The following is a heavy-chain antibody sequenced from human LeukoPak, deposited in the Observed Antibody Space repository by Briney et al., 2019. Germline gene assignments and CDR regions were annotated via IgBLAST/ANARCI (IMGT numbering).Heavy chain of an antibody. CDR1: GFTFSSYA. V-gene: IGHV3-23*01. D-gene: IGHD3-3*01. CDR3: ARDLTHYDFWSGYPPGRYYMDV. Sequence: GGSLRLSCAASGFTFSSYAMSWVRQAPGKGLEWVSAISGSGGSTYYADSVKGRFTISRDNSKNTLYLQMNSLRAEDTAVYYCARDLTHYDFWSGYPPGRYYMDVWGKGTTVTVSS. J-gene: IGHJ6*03. CDR2: ISGSGGST.